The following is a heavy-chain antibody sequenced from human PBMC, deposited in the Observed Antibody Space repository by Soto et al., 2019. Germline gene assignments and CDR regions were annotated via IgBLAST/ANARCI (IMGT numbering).Heavy chain of an antibody. J-gene: IGHJ4*02. Sequence: QVQLMQSGAEVKKPGASVKVSCKASGNTFTNYYIHWVRQAPGQGLEWMGTVNPSGGHTTYSQNVLGRVTMTRDPSSSTLYMELTSLPSDDTAVYYCARGGHVVVVTAAFDYWGQGTLVTVSS. CDR2: VNPSGGHT. D-gene: IGHD2-21*02. CDR1: GNTFTNYY. V-gene: IGHV1-46*01. CDR3: ARGGHVVVVTAAFDY.